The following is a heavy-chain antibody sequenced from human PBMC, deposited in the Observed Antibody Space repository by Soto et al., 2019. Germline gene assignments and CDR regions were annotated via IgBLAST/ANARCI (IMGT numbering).Heavy chain of an antibody. CDR1: GAALSSGGYF. D-gene: IGHD3-22*01. CDR3: VKWHTSNFDSLPFTGFDF. J-gene: IGHJ4*02. CDR2: MSGDGRT. Sequence: ETLSLTCTVSGAALSSGGYFYTWVRQPPGKGLEWLSVMSGDGRTRYALSVTGRFTISRDNSKNTLYLQMRSLRAEDAAAYYCVKWHTSNFDSLPFTGFDFWGQGTQVTVSS. V-gene: IGHV3-53*01.